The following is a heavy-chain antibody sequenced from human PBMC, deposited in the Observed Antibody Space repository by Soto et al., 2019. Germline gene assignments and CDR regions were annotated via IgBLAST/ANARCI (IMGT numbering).Heavy chain of an antibody. Sequence: WETLSLTCTVSGGSISSYYWSWIRQPAGKGLEWIGRIYTSGSTNYNPSLKSRVTMSVDTSKNQFSLKLSSVTAADTAVYYCARDHDSSGRYYFDYWGQGTLVTVSS. J-gene: IGHJ4*02. V-gene: IGHV4-4*07. CDR1: GGSISSYY. CDR2: IYTSGST. CDR3: ARDHDSSGRYYFDY. D-gene: IGHD3-22*01.